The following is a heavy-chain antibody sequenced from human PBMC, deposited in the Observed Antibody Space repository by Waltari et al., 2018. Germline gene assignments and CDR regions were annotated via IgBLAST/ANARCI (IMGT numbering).Heavy chain of an antibody. CDR2: IYYSGST. CDR1: GGSISRSSYY. D-gene: IGHD3-16*01. CDR3: ARLLRRDY. J-gene: IGHJ4*02. Sequence: QLQLQESGPGLVKPSETLSLTCTVSGGSISRSSYYWGWIRQPPGKGLEWIGSIYYSGSTYYNPSLKSRVTISVDTSKNQFSLKLSSVTAADTAVYYCARLLRRDYWGQGTLVTVSS. V-gene: IGHV4-39*01.